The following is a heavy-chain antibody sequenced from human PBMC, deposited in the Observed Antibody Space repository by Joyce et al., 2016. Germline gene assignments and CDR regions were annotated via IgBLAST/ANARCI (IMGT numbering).Heavy chain of an antibody. CDR2: IYAGGHS. J-gene: IGHJ4*02. V-gene: IGHV3-53*01. CDR1: GFTVSANY. Sequence: EVQLVESGGGLIQPGGSLRLSCAASGFTVSANYMSWVRQAPGKGLEWISLIYAGGHSYYADSVEGRFTISRDNSKNILYLQRNSLRPEDTAVYYCARVRDSGSYYPFDYWGQGTLVTVSS. D-gene: IGHD3-10*01. CDR3: ARVRDSGSYYPFDY.